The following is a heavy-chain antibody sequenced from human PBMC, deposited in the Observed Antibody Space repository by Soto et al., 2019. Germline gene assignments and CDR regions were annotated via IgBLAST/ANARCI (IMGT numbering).Heavy chain of an antibody. CDR2: ISGFNGNT. J-gene: IGHJ6*03. D-gene: IGHD6-19*01. CDR3: ARDRGVAPPVAGNTHYYYYMDV. CDR1: GYSFTNYG. Sequence: QDQLVQSGAEVKKPGASVTVSCKASGYSFTNYGITWVRQAPGQGLEWMGWISGFNGNTHYAQKRQGGVTMTTDASTSTAYMELRSLRTDDTAVYYCARDRGVAPPVAGNTHYYYYMDVWGKGTTVTVSS. V-gene: IGHV1-18*01.